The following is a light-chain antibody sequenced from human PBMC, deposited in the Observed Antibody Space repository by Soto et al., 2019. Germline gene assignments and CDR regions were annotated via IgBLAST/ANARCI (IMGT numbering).Light chain of an antibody. CDR2: EGS. CDR3: CSYAGSSTWV. J-gene: IGLJ3*02. V-gene: IGLV2-23*01. Sequence: QSALTQPASVSWSPGQSITISCTGTSSDVGSYNLVSWYQQHPGKAPKLMIYEGSKRPSGVSNRFSGSKSGNTASLTISGLQAEDEAVYYCCSYAGSSTWVFGGGTKLTVL. CDR1: SSDVGSYNL.